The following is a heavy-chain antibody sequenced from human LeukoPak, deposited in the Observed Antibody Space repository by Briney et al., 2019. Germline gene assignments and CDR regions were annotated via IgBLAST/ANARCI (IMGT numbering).Heavy chain of an antibody. Sequence: GGSLRLSCAASGFTFSSYEMNWVRQAPGKGLEWVSYISSSCSTIYYADSVKGRFTISRDNAKNSLYLQMNSLRVEDTAVYYCAELGITMIGGVWGKGTTVTISS. D-gene: IGHD3-10*02. CDR2: ISSSCSTI. V-gene: IGHV3-48*03. J-gene: IGHJ6*04. CDR3: AELGITMIGGV. CDR1: GFTFSSYE.